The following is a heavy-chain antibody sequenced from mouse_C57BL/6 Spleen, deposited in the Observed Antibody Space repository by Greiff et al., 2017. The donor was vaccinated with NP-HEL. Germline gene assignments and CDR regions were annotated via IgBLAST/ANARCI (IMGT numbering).Heavy chain of an antibody. J-gene: IGHJ3*01. Sequence: VQLQQSGPELVKPGASVKISCKASGYTFTDYYMNWVKQSHGKSLEWIGDINPNNGGTSYNQKFKGKATLTVDKSSSTAYMELRSLTSEDSAVYYCARERGRGKRGAWFAYWGQGTLVTVSA. V-gene: IGHV1-26*01. CDR1: GYTFTDYY. D-gene: IGHD1-1*01. CDR2: INPNNGGT. CDR3: ARERGRGKRGAWFAY.